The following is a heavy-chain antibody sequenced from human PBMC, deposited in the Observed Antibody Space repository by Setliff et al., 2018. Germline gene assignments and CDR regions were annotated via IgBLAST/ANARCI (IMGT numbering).Heavy chain of an antibody. CDR2: INHSGST. D-gene: IGHD3-3*01. V-gene: IGHV4-34*10. Sequence: SETLSLTCAASGGTFTYYYWTWIRQPPGKGLEWIGEINHSGSTNYNSSLKSRVTMSIDTSKNQFSLSLTSVTAEDTAVYYCARMSGFQYMDVWGKGTTVTVSS. CDR3: ARMSGFQYMDV. J-gene: IGHJ6*03. CDR1: GGTFTYYY.